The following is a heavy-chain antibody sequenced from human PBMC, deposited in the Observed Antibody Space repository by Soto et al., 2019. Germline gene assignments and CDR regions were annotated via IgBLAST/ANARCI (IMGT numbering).Heavy chain of an antibody. J-gene: IGHJ4*02. CDR2: ISGSGGST. Sequence: PGGSLRLSCAASGFTFSSYAMSWVRQAPGKGLEWVSAISGSGGSTYYADSVKGRFTISRDNSKNTLYLQMNSLRAEDTAVYYCAKVDYYDSSGYCGYWGQGTLVTVSS. V-gene: IGHV3-23*01. CDR1: GFTFSSYA. CDR3: AKVDYYDSSGYCGY. D-gene: IGHD3-22*01.